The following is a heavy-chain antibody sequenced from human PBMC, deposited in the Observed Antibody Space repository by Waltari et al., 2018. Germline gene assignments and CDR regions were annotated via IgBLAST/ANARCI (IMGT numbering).Heavy chain of an antibody. CDR1: GFTFSSYS. V-gene: IGHV3-21*01. D-gene: IGHD1-7*01. CDR3: ARAELELGDAFDI. J-gene: IGHJ3*02. CDR2: ISSSSSYI. Sequence: EVQLVESGGGLVKPGGSLRLSCSASGFTFSSYSMNWVRQAPGKGLEWVSSISSSSSYIYYADSVKGRFTSSRDNAKNSLYLQMNSLRAEDTAVYYCARAELELGDAFDIWGQGTMVTVSS.